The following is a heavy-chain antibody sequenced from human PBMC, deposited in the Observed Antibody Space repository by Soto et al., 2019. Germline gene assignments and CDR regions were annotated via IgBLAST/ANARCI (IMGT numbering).Heavy chain of an antibody. J-gene: IGHJ4*02. D-gene: IGHD3-16*02. V-gene: IGHV1-18*03. CDR1: GYTFTSYG. CDR2: ISAYNGNT. CDR3: ARDREYDYIWGSYRYQPFDY. Sequence: QVQLVQSGAEVKKPGASVKVSYKASGYTFTSYGISWVRQAPGQGLEWMGWISAYNGNTNYAQKLQGRVTMTTDTSTSTAYMELRSLRSDDMAVYYCARDREYDYIWGSYRYQPFDYWGQGTLVTVSS.